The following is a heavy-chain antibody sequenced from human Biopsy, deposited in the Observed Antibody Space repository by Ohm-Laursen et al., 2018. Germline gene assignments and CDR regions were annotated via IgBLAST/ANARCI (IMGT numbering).Heavy chain of an antibody. CDR3: ARDAEEFDSSGPRFDY. CDR1: GFTFNNYC. Sequence: SLRLSCSASGFTFNNYCMSWVRQAPGKGLGWVADIYQNVYEKYYADSVKGRFTISRDTSRNTLYMQMNSLRVEDTALYYCARDAEEFDSSGPRFDYWGQGTLVTVSS. D-gene: IGHD3-22*01. V-gene: IGHV3-7*01. J-gene: IGHJ4*02. CDR2: IYQNVYEK.